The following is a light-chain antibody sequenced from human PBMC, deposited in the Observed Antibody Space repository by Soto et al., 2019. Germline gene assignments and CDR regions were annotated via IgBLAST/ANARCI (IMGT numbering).Light chain of an antibody. CDR1: QSISTW. Sequence: DIQMTQSPSTLSASVGDRVTITCRASQSISTWLAWYQQKPGKAPKLLIYKASSLESGVPSRFSGSGSGTEFTLTISSLQPDDFATYYCQQFNSYPYTFGQGTKLEIK. CDR2: KAS. CDR3: QQFNSYPYT. V-gene: IGKV1-5*03. J-gene: IGKJ2*01.